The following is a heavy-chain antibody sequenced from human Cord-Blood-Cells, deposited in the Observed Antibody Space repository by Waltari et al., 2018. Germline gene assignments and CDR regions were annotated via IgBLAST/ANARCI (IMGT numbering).Heavy chain of an antibody. Sequence: QVQLVQSGAEVKKPGASVKVSCKVSGYTLTELSMHWVRQAPGKGLEWMGGFDPEDGETIYARKFQGRVTRTEDTSTDTAYMELSSLRSEDTAVYYCATRHEGVIDAFDIWGQGTMVTVSS. J-gene: IGHJ3*02. CDR3: ATRHEGVIDAFDI. D-gene: IGHD3-22*01. CDR1: GYTLTELS. V-gene: IGHV1-24*01. CDR2: FDPEDGET.